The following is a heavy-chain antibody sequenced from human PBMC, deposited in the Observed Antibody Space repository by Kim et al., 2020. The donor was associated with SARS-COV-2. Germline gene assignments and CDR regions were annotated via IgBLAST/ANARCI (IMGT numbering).Heavy chain of an antibody. Sequence: GGSLRLSCAASGFTFSSYGMHWVRQAPGKGLEWVAVISYDGSNKYYADSVKGRFTISRDNSKNTLYLQMNSLRAEDTAVYYCAKDWTTLWFGELVFHYG. CDR2: ISYDGSNK. CDR3: AKDWTTLWFGELVFHYG. V-gene: IGHV3-30*18. D-gene: IGHD3-10*01. J-gene: IGHJ6*01. CDR1: GFTFSSYG.